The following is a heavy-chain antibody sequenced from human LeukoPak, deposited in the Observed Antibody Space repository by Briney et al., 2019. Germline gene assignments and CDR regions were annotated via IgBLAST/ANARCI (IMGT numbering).Heavy chain of an antibody. D-gene: IGHD3-22*01. CDR2: MNPNSGNS. CDR1: GYTFTSYD. CDR3: VRDYYDSPWYMDV. Sequence: ASVKVSCKASGYTFTSYDINWVRQATGQGLEWMGWMNPNSGNSGYAQKFQGRVTMTRDTSISTVYMEVSSLRSEDTAVYYCVRDYYDSPWYMDVWGKGTTVTVSS. J-gene: IGHJ6*03. V-gene: IGHV1-8*01.